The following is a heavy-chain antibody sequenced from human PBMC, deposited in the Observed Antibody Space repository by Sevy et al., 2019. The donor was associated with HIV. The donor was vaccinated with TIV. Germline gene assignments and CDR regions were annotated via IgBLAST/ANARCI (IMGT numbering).Heavy chain of an antibody. CDR3: ARDTGGIGMDV. CDR1: GFTFSSHW. Sequence: GGSLRLSCAASGFTFSSHWMSWVRQAPGKGLEWVAHIKQDGSDKYYVDSVKGRFTISRDNAKNSLSLQMNSLRAEDTAVYYCARDTGGIGMDVWGQGTTVTVSS. J-gene: IGHJ6*02. D-gene: IGHD6-13*01. V-gene: IGHV3-7*01. CDR2: IKQDGSDK.